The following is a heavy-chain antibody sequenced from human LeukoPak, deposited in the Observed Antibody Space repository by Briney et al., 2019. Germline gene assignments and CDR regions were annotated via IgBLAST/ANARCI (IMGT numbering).Heavy chain of an antibody. D-gene: IGHD5-18*01. CDR3: ATKRGYSYGYFDY. J-gene: IGHJ4*02. V-gene: IGHV1-69*13. Sequence: SVKVSCKASGGTSSSYAISWVRQAPGQGLEWMGGIIPIFGTANYAQKFQGRVTITADESTSTAYMELSSLRSEDTAVYYCATKRGYSYGYFDYWGQGTLVTVSS. CDR2: IIPIFGTA. CDR1: GGTSSSYA.